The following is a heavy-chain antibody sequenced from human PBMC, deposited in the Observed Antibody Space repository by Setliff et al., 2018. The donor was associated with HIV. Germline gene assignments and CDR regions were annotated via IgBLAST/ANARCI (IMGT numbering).Heavy chain of an antibody. V-gene: IGHV1-69*13. D-gene: IGHD1-1*01. CDR2: IIPTFEIA. Sequence: SVKVSCKASEGTFSSYAVSWVRQAPGQGLEWMGGIIPTFEIANYAQSFQGRVTITAEESTSIVYLEMSSLRSEDTAVYFCASDYLSEYNYDFFDTWGQGTLVTVSS. J-gene: IGHJ4*02. CDR3: ASDYLSEYNYDFFDT. CDR1: EGTFSSYA.